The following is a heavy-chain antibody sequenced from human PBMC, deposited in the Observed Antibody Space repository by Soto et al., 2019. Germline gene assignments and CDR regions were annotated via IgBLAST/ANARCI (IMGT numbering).Heavy chain of an antibody. V-gene: IGHV3-74*01. J-gene: IGHJ4*02. D-gene: IGHD3-10*01. CDR1: GFTFSSYG. CDR3: TRGLENYSYFDY. Sequence: EVQLVESGGGLVQPGGSLRLSCAASGFTFSSYGMHWVRQAPGKGLEWVSVINTDGSSTFYADSVKGRFTISRDNAKNTMYVQMTSLRAEDTAVYYCTRGLENYSYFDYWGQGILVTVSS. CDR2: INTDGSST.